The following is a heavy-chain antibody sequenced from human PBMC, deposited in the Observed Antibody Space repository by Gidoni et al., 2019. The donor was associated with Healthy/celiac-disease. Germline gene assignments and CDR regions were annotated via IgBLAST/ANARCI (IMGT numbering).Heavy chain of an antibody. CDR2: ISYDGSNK. V-gene: IGHV3-30*04. J-gene: IGHJ5*02. D-gene: IGHD2-21*02. Sequence: QVQLVESGGGVVQPGRSLRLSCAASGFTFSSYAMHWVRQAPGKGLEWVAVISYDGSNKYYADSVKGRFTISRDNSKNTLYLQMNSLRAEDTAVYYCAKQAGGLRNWFDPWGQGTLVTVSS. CDR3: AKQAGGLRNWFDP. CDR1: GFTFSSYA.